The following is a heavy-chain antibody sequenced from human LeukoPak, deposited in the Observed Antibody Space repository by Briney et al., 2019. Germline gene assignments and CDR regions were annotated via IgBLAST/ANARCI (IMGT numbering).Heavy chain of an antibody. CDR1: GYTFTGYY. D-gene: IGHD5-24*01. V-gene: IGHV1-2*02. Sequence: AASVKVSCKASGYTFTGYYMHWVRQAPGQGLEWMGWINPNSGGTNYAQKFQGRVTMTRDTSISTAYMELSRLRSDDTAVYYCARPVEMATINFDYWGQGTLVTVSS. CDR3: ARPVEMATINFDY. J-gene: IGHJ4*02. CDR2: INPNSGGT.